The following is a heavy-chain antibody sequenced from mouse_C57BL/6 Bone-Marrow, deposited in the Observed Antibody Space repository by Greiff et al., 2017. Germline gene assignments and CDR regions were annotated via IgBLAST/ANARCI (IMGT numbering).Heavy chain of an antibody. D-gene: IGHD1-1*01. CDR2: IDPENGDT. Sequence: EVKLVESGAELVRPGASVKLSCTASGFNIKDDYMHWVKQRPEQGLEWIGWIDPENGDTEYASKFQGKATITADTSSNTAYLQLSSLTSEDTAVYYCTPSSHAMDDWGQGTSVTVSS. CDR1: GFNIKDDY. V-gene: IGHV14-4*01. CDR3: TPSSHAMDD. J-gene: IGHJ4*01.